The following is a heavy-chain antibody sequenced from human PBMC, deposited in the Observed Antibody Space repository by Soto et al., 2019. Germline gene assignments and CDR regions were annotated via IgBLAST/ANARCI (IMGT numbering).Heavy chain of an antibody. J-gene: IGHJ4*02. V-gene: IGHV1-18*01. CDR3: ASGWFGEFVYYFDY. CDR1: GYTFTSYC. CDR2: IFAHNGNT. Sequence: GASVKVSCKASGYTFTSYCISWVRQAPGQGLEWMGWIFAHNGNTNYAQKLQGRVTMTTDTSTSTAYMELRSLGSDDTAVYYCASGWFGEFVYYFDYWGQGTLVTVSS. D-gene: IGHD3-10*01.